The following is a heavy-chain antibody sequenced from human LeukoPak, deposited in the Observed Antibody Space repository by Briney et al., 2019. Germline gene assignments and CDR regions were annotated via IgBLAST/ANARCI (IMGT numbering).Heavy chain of an antibody. Sequence: QAGGSLRLSCAASGFTFSTYNMHWVRQAPGQGLEWVSYIGSRSSSIKYADSVKGRFTISTDNAKNSLYLQMSSLRDEDTAVYYCARRDNSGWYYLDYWGQGTLVTVSS. CDR1: GFTFSTYN. J-gene: IGHJ4*02. D-gene: IGHD6-19*01. CDR3: ARRDNSGWYYLDY. CDR2: IGSRSSSI. V-gene: IGHV3-48*02.